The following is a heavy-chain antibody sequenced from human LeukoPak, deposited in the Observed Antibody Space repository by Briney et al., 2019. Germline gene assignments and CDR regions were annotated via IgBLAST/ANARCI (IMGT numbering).Heavy chain of an antibody. CDR3: ARVSSSGWYFDY. CDR1: GLTVSSNY. CDR2: IYSGGST. D-gene: IGHD6-19*01. Sequence: GGSLRLSCAASGLTVSSNYMSWVRQAPGKGLEWVSVIYSGGSTYYADSVKGRFTISRDNSKDTLYLQMNSLRAEDTAVYYCARVSSSGWYFDYWGQGTLVTVSS. J-gene: IGHJ4*02. V-gene: IGHV3-53*01.